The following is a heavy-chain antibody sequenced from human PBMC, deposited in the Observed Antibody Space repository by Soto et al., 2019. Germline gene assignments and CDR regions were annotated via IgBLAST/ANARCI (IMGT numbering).Heavy chain of an antibody. CDR3: TKSADSAGWGVDF. Sequence: EVQLVESGGGLVQPGGSLRLSCVASGFMFDSYAMNWVRQAPGKGLEWVSYISTGGDRIYYAESLKGRITISRDNARNSLSLPMNILSDEDTAVYYCTKSADSAGWGVDFWCQGTLVTVSS. CDR2: ISTGGDRI. CDR1: GFMFDSYA. D-gene: IGHD6-19*01. J-gene: IGHJ4*02. V-gene: IGHV3-48*02.